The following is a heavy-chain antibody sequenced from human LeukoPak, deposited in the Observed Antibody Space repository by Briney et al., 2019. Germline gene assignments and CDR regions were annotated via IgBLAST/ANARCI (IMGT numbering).Heavy chain of an antibody. CDR1: GFTFSSYA. CDR2: ISSSSYI. CDR3: ARDRPSRYSSGWEPYYFDY. Sequence: GGSLRLSCAASGFTFSSYAMSWVRQAPGKGLEWVSSISSSSYIYYADSVKGRFTISRDNAKNSLYLQMNSLRAEDTAVYYCARDRPSRYSSGWEPYYFDYWGQGTLVTVSS. D-gene: IGHD6-19*01. V-gene: IGHV3-21*01. J-gene: IGHJ4*02.